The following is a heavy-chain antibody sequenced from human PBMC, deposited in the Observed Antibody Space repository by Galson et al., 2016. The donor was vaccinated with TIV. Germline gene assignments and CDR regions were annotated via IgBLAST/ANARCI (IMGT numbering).Heavy chain of an antibody. CDR3: ARVSDYYGSGSYYNVLGY. CDR1: GGTFSNYA. CDR2: IIPIFAIA. Sequence: SVKVSCKASGGTFSNYAISWVRQAPGQGLEWMGGIIPIFAIAKYAQKFQGRVTITAGESTSPAYMELSSLRSEDTAVYYCARVSDYYGSGSYYNVLGYWGQGTLVTVSS. D-gene: IGHD3-10*01. V-gene: IGHV1-69*13. J-gene: IGHJ4*02.